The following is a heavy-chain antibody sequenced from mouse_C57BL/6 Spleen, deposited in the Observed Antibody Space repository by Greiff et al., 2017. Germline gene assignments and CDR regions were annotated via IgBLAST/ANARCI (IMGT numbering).Heavy chain of an antibody. CDR2: IDPSDSET. V-gene: IGHV1-52*01. CDR1: GYTFTSYW. D-gene: IGHD4-1*01. Sequence: QVQLQQPGAELVRPGSSVKLSCKASGYTFTSYWMHWVKQRPIQGLEWIGNIDPSDSETHYNQKFKDKATLTVDKSSSTAYMQLSSLTSEDSAVYYCARGWDEKAWFAYWGQGTLVTVSA. J-gene: IGHJ3*01. CDR3: ARGWDEKAWFAY.